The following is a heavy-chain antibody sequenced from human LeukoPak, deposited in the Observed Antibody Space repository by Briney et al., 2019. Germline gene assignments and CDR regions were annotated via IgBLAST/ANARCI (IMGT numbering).Heavy chain of an antibody. D-gene: IGHD5-18*01. V-gene: IGHV1-2*02. CDR1: GYTFTGYY. CDR3: AREFEDTAMVHQRYNWFDP. Sequence: GASVKVSCKASGYTFTGYYMHWVRQAPGQGLEWMGWINPNSGGTNYAQKFQGRVTMTRDTSISTAYMELSRLRSDDTAVYYCAREFEDTAMVHQRYNWFDPWGQGTLVTVSS. CDR2: INPNSGGT. J-gene: IGHJ5*02.